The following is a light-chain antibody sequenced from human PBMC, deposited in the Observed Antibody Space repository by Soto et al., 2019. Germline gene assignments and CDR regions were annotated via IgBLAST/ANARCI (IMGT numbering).Light chain of an antibody. J-gene: IGKJ1*01. CDR1: QSISSW. V-gene: IGKV1-5*03. CDR2: KAS. Sequence: DSLVNPAPSPPSASVDKKITINFPASQSISSWLAWYQQKPGTAPKLLIYKASTLQSGVPSRFSGSGSGTEFTLTISSLQPDDSATYYCQQYSDNWTFGQGTKVDIK. CDR3: QQYSDNWT.